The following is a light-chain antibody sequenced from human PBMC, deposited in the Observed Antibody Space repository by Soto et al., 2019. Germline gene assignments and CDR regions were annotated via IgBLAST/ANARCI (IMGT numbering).Light chain of an antibody. J-gene: IGKJ1*01. V-gene: IGKV3-15*01. CDR2: GAS. Sequence: EVVMTQSPATLSVSPGERATLPCRASQSVSINLAWFQQKPGQAPRLLIYGASTRATGIPARFSGSGSGTEFTLTISSLQSEDFAVYYCQQYNNWPRTFGQGTKVEIK. CDR3: QQYNNWPRT. CDR1: QSVSIN.